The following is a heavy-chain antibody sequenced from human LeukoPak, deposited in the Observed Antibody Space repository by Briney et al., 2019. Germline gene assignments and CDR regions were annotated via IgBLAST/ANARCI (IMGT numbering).Heavy chain of an antibody. J-gene: IGHJ4*02. CDR1: GYTFAGYG. CDR3: ARDLDGSGSYYTDY. D-gene: IGHD3-10*01. Sequence: ASVKVSCKASGYTFAGYGISWVRQAPGQGLEWVGWISAYKGNTNYAQKFQGRVTMTTDTSTSTAYMELRSLRSDDTAVYYCARDLDGSGSYYTDYWGQGTLVTVSS. CDR2: ISAYKGNT. V-gene: IGHV1-18*01.